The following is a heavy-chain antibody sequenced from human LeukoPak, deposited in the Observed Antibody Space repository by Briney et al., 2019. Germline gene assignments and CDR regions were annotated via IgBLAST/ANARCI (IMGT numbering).Heavy chain of an antibody. D-gene: IGHD2-15*01. CDR2: INPSGIT. J-gene: IGHJ4*02. CDR3: AISHKWLLLDY. CDR1: GESFSGYY. Sequence: SETLSLTCDFYGESFSGYYLRWIRQPPGQGLEWIGEINPSGITTYYLSLKSRVTISVDTSKKEFSLKLNSVTAADTAVHYCAISHKWLLLDYWGQGTLVTVSS. V-gene: IGHV4-34*01.